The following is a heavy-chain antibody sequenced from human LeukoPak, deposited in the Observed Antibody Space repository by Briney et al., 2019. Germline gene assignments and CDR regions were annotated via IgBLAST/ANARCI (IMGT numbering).Heavy chain of an antibody. CDR3: ARGFATMVRGVVLDF. CDR2: IYHSGST. CDR1: SGSFSGYY. V-gene: IGHV4-34*01. Sequence: SETLSLTCAVYSGSFSGYYWSWIRQPPAKALEWIGEIYHSGSTNYNPSLKSRVTISVDTSKNQSSLKLNSVTAADTAVYYCARGFATMVRGVVLDFWGQGTLVTVSS. J-gene: IGHJ4*02. D-gene: IGHD3-10*01.